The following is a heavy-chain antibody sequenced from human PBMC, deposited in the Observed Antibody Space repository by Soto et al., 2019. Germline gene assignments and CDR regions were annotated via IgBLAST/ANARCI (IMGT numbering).Heavy chain of an antibody. CDR1: RASISTSSYY. CDR2: IYYSGTT. J-gene: IGHJ4*02. CDR3: ARGPFDY. Sequence: PSETLSLTCTVSRASISTSSYYWAWIRQPPGKGLEWIGTIYYSGTTYYNPSLKSRVTISVDTPKNQFSLKLTSVTAADTAVYYCARGPFDYWGQGNLVTSPQ. V-gene: IGHV4-39*01.